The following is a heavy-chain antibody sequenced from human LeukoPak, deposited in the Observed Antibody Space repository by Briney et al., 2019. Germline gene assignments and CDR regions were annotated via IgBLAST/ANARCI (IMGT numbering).Heavy chain of an antibody. D-gene: IGHD5-12*01. J-gene: IGHJ4*02. CDR3: ARQITDQSSGYDSIDY. CDR1: GXRFTTYW. CDR2: IYPGDSDT. V-gene: IGHV5-51*01. Sequence: GESLKISCESSGXRFTTYWNGWVRQMPGKGLEWMGIIYPGDSDTRYSPSFEGQVTISADKSITTAYLQWSSLNASDTAMYYCARQITDQSSGYDSIDYWGQGTLVTVSS.